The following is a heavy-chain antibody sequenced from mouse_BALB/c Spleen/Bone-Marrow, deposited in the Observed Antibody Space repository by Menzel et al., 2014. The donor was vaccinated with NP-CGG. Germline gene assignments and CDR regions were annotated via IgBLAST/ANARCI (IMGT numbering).Heavy chain of an antibody. V-gene: IGHV2-9*02. CDR1: GFSLTTYG. D-gene: IGHD2-4*01. CDR2: IWAGGST. Sequence: VQLQQSGPGLVAPSQSLSITCTVSGFSLTTYGVHWVRQPPGKGLKWLGLIWAGGSTNYNSALMSRLSISKDNSKSQVFLKMNSLQTDDTAMYYCAREGFYYDKAYWGQGTLVAVSA. CDR3: AREGFYYDKAY. J-gene: IGHJ3*01.